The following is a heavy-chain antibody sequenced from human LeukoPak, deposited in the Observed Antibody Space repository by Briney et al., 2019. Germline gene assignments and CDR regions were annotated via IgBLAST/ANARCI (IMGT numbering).Heavy chain of an antibody. CDR2: IYDTGTT. V-gene: IGHV4-59*08. Sequence: PSETLSLTCTVSVGSISGFVWSWIRQPPGGGVDYIGFIYDTGTTNYSPLLKSRLTLSVDTSMNQFSLKLNSVTAADTAVYYCARLAMPDQWLAYYDYWGQGALVTVSS. CDR1: VGSISGFV. J-gene: IGHJ4*02. CDR3: ARLAMPDQWLAYYDY. D-gene: IGHD6-19*01.